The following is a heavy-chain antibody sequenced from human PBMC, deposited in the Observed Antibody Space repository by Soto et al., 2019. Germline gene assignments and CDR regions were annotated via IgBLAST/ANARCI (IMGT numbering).Heavy chain of an antibody. J-gene: IGHJ2*01. V-gene: IGHV3-23*01. CDR1: GFTFSGYA. CDR3: AKGNYGGNSVYFDL. CDR2: ISGSGGST. Sequence: GGSLRLSCAASGFTFSGYAMSWVRQAPGKGLEWVSAISGSGGSTYYADSVKGRFTISRDNSKNTLYLQMNSLRAEDTAVYYCAKGNYGGNSVYFDLWGRGTLVTVSS. D-gene: IGHD4-17*01.